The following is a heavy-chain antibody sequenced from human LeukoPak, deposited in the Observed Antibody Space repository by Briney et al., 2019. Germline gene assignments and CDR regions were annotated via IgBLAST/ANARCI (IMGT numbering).Heavy chain of an antibody. CDR2: INPNSGGT. CDR3: ARGSYSGSYYVDY. J-gene: IGHJ4*02. CDR1: GYTFTGYY. V-gene: IGHV1-2*02. D-gene: IGHD1-26*01. Sequence: ASVKVSCKASGYTFTGYYMHWVRQASGQGLEWMGWINPNSGGTNYAQKFQGRVTMTRDTSISTAYMELSRLRSDDTAVYYCARGSYSGSYYVDYWGQGTLVTVSS.